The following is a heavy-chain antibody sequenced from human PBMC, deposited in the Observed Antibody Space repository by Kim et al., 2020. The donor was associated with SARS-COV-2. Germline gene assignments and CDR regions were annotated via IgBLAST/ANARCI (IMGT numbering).Heavy chain of an antibody. CDR1: GYTFTSYY. V-gene: IGHV1-46*01. Sequence: ASVKVSCKASGYTFTSYYMHWVRQAPGQGLEWMGIINPSGGSTSYAQKFQGRVTMTRDTSTSTVYMELSSLRSEDTAVYYCARDDLHYDILTGYYKGGCWFDPWGQGTLVTVSS. CDR3: ARDDLHYDILTGYYKGGCWFDP. CDR2: INPSGGST. J-gene: IGHJ5*02. D-gene: IGHD3-9*01.